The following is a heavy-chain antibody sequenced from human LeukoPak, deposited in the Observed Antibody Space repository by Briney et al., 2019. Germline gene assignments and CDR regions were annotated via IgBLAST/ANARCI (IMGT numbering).Heavy chain of an antibody. Sequence: GGSLRLSCAASGFTFSSYGMHWVRQAPGKGLEWVAVISYDGSNKYYADSVKGRFTISRDNSKNTLCLQMNSLRAEDTAMYYCAKDGIGVYAFDIWGQGTMVTVSS. J-gene: IGHJ3*02. CDR3: AKDGIGVYAFDI. CDR1: GFTFSSYG. V-gene: IGHV3-30*18. CDR2: ISYDGSNK. D-gene: IGHD1-1*01.